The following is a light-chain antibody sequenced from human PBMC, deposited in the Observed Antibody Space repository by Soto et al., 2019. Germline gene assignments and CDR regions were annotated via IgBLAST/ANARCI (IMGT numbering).Light chain of an antibody. CDR1: QSVSSN. V-gene: IGKV3-15*01. Sequence: EILLTHSPTTLSVSPGERATLSCRASQSVSSNLAWYQQKPGQAPRLLIYGASTRATGIPARFSGSGSGTEFTLTISSLQSEDFAVYYCPQYNNWPITFGQGTRLEIK. J-gene: IGKJ5*01. CDR2: GAS. CDR3: PQYNNWPIT.